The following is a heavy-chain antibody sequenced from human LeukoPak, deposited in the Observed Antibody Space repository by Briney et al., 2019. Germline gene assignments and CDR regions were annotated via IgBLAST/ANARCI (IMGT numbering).Heavy chain of an antibody. Sequence: ASVKVSCKASGGTFSSYAISWVRQAPGQGLEWMGWISAYNGNTNYAQKLQGRVTMTTDTSTSTAYMELRSLRSDDTAVYYCARVPITIFGVGPGDYWGQGTLVTVSS. V-gene: IGHV1-18*01. J-gene: IGHJ4*02. D-gene: IGHD3-3*01. CDR1: GGTFSSYA. CDR2: ISAYNGNT. CDR3: ARVPITIFGVGPGDY.